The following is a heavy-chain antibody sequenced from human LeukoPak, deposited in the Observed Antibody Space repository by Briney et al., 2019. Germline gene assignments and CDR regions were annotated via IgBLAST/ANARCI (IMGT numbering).Heavy chain of an antibody. CDR1: GYTFTGYY. CDR2: INPNSGGT. D-gene: IGHD6-13*01. J-gene: IGHJ6*02. CDR3: ARDFLAAAGPLGGMDV. V-gene: IGHV1-2*06. Sequence: ASVEVSCKASGYTFTGYYMHWVRQAPGQGLEWMGRINPNSGGTNYAQKFQGRVTMTRDTSISTAYMELSRLRSDDTAVYYCARDFLAAAGPLGGMDVWGQGTTVTVSS.